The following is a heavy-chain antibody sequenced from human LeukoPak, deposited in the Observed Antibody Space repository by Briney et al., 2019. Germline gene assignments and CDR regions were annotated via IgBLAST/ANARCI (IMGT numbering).Heavy chain of an antibody. J-gene: IGHJ4*02. V-gene: IGHV3-72*01. Sequence: GGSLRLSCAASGFTFSNYWMHWVRQAPGKGLEWVGRTKNKANSYTTEYAASVNGRFTISRDDSKNSLYLEMNSLKTEDTAVYYCSRVATVNDYWGPGTLVTVSS. CDR2: TKNKANSYTT. CDR1: GFTFSNYW. CDR3: SRVATVNDY. D-gene: IGHD4-17*01.